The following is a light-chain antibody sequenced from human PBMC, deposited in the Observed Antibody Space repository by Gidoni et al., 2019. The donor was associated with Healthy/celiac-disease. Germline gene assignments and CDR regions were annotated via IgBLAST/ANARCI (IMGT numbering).Light chain of an antibody. Sequence: QSALPQPASVSGSPGQSITISCTGTSSDGGSYHLVPWYQQHPGKDPKLMIYEGSKRPSGVSNRFSGSKSGNTAALTISGLQAEDEADYYCCSYAGSSTSFGGGTKLTVL. V-gene: IGLV2-23*01. CDR1: SSDGGSYHL. CDR3: CSYAGSSTS. CDR2: EGS. J-gene: IGLJ2*01.